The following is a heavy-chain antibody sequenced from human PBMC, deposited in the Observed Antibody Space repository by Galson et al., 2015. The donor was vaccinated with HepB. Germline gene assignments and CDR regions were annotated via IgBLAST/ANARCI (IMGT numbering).Heavy chain of an antibody. CDR1: GGSISSYY. D-gene: IGHD3-10*01. V-gene: IGHV4-59*08. Sequence: SETLSLTCTVSGGSISSYYWSWIRQPPGKGLEWIGYIYYSGSTNYNPSLKSRVTISVDTSKNQFSLKLSSVTAADTAVYYCARYGSGIRGFDPWGQGTLVTVSS. J-gene: IGHJ5*02. CDR3: ARYGSGIRGFDP. CDR2: IYYSGST.